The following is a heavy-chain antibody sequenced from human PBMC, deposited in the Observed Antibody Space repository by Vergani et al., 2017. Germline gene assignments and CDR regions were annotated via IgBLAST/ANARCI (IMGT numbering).Heavy chain of an antibody. CDR2: IYSGGST. D-gene: IGHD1-1*01. CDR3: ARDLGTTPSV. Sequence: EVQLVESGGGLVQPGGSLRLSCAASGFTVSSNYMSWVRQAPGKGLEWVSVIYSGGSTYYADSVKGRCTISRDNSKNTLYRQMNSLRAVDTAVYYCARDLGTTPSVWGQGTTVTVSS. CDR1: GFTVSSNY. V-gene: IGHV3-66*02. J-gene: IGHJ6*02.